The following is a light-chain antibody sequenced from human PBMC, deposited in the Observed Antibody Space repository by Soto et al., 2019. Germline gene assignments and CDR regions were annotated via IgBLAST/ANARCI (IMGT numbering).Light chain of an antibody. Sequence: QSVLTQSPSVSAAPGQTVTISCSGTSSNIGNNYVSWYQQFPDTAPKLLIYDNIKRPSGIPDRFSGSKSGTSATLVITGLQTGEEADYYCGTWDGSRNWVFGGGTKLTVL. V-gene: IGLV1-51*01. CDR2: DNI. CDR3: GTWDGSRNWV. J-gene: IGLJ3*02. CDR1: SSNIGNNY.